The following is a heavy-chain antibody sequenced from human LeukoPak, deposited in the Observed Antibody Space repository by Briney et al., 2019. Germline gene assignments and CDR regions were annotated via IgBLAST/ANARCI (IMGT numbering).Heavy chain of an antibody. J-gene: IGHJ6*03. V-gene: IGHV3-20*04. CDR2: INWNGGST. CDR1: GFTFDDYG. CDR3: ARAQQQLVEYYYYYYMDV. D-gene: IGHD6-13*01. Sequence: GSLRLSCAASGFTFDDYGMSWVRPAPGKGLAWVSGINWNGGSTGYADSVKGRFTISRDNAKNSLYLQMNSLRAEDTALYYCARAQQQLVEYYYYYYMDVWGKGTTVTVSS.